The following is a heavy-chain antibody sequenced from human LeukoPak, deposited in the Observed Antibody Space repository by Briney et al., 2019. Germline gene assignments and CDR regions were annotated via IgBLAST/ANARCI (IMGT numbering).Heavy chain of an antibody. J-gene: IGHJ4*02. V-gene: IGHV1-46*01. CDR2: INPSGGST. D-gene: IGHD5-24*01. CDR3: ARDRRDGYLFDY. CDR1: GYTFTSNY. Sequence: ASVKVSCKASGYTFTSNYMHWVRQAPGQGLEWMGIINPSGGSTSYAQKFQGRVTMTRDTSTSTVYMELSSLRSEDTAVYYCARDRRDGYLFDYWGQGTLVTVSS.